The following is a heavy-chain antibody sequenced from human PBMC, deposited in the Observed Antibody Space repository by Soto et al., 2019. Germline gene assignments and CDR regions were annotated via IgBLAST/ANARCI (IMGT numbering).Heavy chain of an antibody. V-gene: IGHV4-39*01. D-gene: IGHD6-13*01. CDR1: GDSIRSSSY. CDR3: RRSSRYSTDV. CDR2: IYSTGNT. Sequence: SETLSLTCTVSGDSIRSSSYWGWIRQPPGKGLEWIGSIYSTGNTYYSPSLNSQVTISVDTSKNQFSLNVISVTAADTAVYYCRRSSRYSTDVWGQGTTVT. J-gene: IGHJ6*02.